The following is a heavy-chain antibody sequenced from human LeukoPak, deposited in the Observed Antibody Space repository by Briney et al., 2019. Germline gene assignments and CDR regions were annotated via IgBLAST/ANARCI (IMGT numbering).Heavy chain of an antibody. CDR1: GVTFSSYA. Sequence: SVKVSCKASGVTFSSYAISWVRQAPGQGLEWMGRIIPILGIANYAQKFQGRVTITADKSTSTAYMELSSLRSEDTAVYYCARDCSGGSCYRFFDYWGQGTLVTVSS. D-gene: IGHD2-15*01. J-gene: IGHJ4*02. V-gene: IGHV1-69*04. CDR3: ARDCSGGSCYRFFDY. CDR2: IIPILGIA.